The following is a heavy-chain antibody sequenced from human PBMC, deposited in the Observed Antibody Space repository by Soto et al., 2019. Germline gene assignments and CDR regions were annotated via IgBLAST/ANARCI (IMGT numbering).Heavy chain of an antibody. D-gene: IGHD3-9*01. J-gene: IGHJ6*03. Sequence: EVQLVESGGGLVKPGGSLRLSCAASGFTFSSYGMNWVRQAPGKVLEWVSSISSSSSYMYYADSVKGRFTISRDNAKNLLYLQMNSLRAEDTAVYYCAREILRYFDWFYYYYMDVWGKGTTVTVSS. V-gene: IGHV3-21*01. CDR3: AREILRYFDWFYYYYMDV. CDR2: ISSSSSYM. CDR1: GFTFSSYG.